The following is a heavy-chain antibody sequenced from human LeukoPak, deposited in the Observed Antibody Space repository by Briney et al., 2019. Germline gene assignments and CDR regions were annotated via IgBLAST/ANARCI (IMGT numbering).Heavy chain of an antibody. D-gene: IGHD3-3*01. J-gene: IGHJ6*01. CDR3: ARDLLLEWLFPIPGDG. CDR1: GDSISSYY. Sequence: KSSEPLSLTCTVSGDSISSYYWSWLRQPGGKGLEWLGRIYTSGRTNYNPSLKSPVTISVNTPKNQFSLKLRSVAAGDPACFLLARDLLLEWLFPIPGDGWGKGCTVT. V-gene: IGHV4-4*07. CDR2: IYTSGRT.